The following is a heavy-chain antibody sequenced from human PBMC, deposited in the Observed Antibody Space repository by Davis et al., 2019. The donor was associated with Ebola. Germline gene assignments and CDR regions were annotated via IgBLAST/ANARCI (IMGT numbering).Heavy chain of an antibody. Sequence: AASVKVSCKASGYTFTGYYMHWVRQAPGQGLEWMGIINPSGGSTSYAQKFQGRVTMNRATSTSTVYMELSSLRSEDTAVYYCATPTVVTVYWGQGTLVTVSS. CDR1: GYTFTGYY. J-gene: IGHJ4*02. CDR2: INPSGGST. CDR3: ATPTVVTVY. V-gene: IGHV1-46*01. D-gene: IGHD4-23*01.